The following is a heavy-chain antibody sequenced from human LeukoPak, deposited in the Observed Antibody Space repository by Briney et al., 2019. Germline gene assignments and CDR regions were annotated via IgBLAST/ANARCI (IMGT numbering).Heavy chain of an antibody. J-gene: IGHJ2*01. V-gene: IGHV3-9*01. CDR1: GFTFDDYA. Sequence: PGGSLRLSCAASGFTFDDYAMHWVRQAPGKGLEWVSGISWNSGILAYADSVKGRFTIPRDNAKNSLYLQMNSLRPEDTAFYYCAKCDPYWYFDLWGRGTLVTVSS. CDR3: AKCDPYWYFDL. CDR2: ISWNSGIL.